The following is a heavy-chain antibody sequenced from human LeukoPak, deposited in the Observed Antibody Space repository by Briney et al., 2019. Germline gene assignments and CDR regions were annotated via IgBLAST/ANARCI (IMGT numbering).Heavy chain of an antibody. CDR3: ASALGDSSGYYALYYYYYGMDA. CDR1: GYTFTGYY. V-gene: IGHV1-2*02. Sequence: GASVKVSCKASGYTFTGYYMHWVRQAPGQGLEWMGWINPNSGGTNYAQKFQGRVTMTRDTSISTAYMELSRLRSDDTAVYYCASALGDSSGYYALYYYYYGMDAWGQGTTVTVSS. D-gene: IGHD3-22*01. CDR2: INPNSGGT. J-gene: IGHJ6*02.